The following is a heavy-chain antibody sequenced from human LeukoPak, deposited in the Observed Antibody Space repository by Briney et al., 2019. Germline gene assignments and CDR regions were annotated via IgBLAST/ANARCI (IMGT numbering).Heavy chain of an antibody. V-gene: IGHV4-59*04. Sequence: PSGTLSLTCTVSGGSISSYYWSWIRQPPGKGLEWIGYIYYSGSTYCNPSLKSRVTISVDTSKNQFSLKLSSVTAADTAVYYCARHSPYCSGSSCLDFWGQGTLVTVSS. CDR2: IYYSGST. CDR1: GGSISSYY. J-gene: IGHJ4*02. D-gene: IGHD2-15*01. CDR3: ARHSPYCSGSSCLDF.